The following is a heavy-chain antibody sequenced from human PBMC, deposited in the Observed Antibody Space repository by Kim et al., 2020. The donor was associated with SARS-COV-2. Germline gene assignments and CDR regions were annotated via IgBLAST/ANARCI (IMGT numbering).Heavy chain of an antibody. D-gene: IGHD3-22*01. Sequence: SETLSLTCAVYGGSFSGYYWSWIRQPPGKGLEWIGEINHSGSTNYNPSLKSRVTISVDTSKNQFSLKLSSVTAADTAVYYCARGLGDSSGYYSGYWGQGTLVTVSS. CDR1: GGSFSGYY. CDR2: INHSGST. J-gene: IGHJ4*02. CDR3: ARGLGDSSGYYSGY. V-gene: IGHV4-34*01.